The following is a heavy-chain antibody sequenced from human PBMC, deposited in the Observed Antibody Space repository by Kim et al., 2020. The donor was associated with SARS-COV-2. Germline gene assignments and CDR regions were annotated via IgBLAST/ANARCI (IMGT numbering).Heavy chain of an antibody. CDR1: GYTFTGYY. V-gene: IGHV1-2*02. J-gene: IGHJ5*02. CDR2: INPNSGGT. Sequence: ASVKVSCKASGYTFTGYYMHWVRRAPGQGLEWMGWINPNSGGTNYAQKFQGRVTMTRDTSISTAYMELSRLRSDDTAVYYCARDSEGDSSGWYGNWFDPWGQGTLVTVSS. D-gene: IGHD6-19*01. CDR3: ARDSEGDSSGWYGNWFDP.